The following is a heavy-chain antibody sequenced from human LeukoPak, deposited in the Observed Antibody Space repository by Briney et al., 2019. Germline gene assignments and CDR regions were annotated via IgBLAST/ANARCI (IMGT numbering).Heavy chain of an antibody. CDR2: TSSSGETT. CDR1: GFTFSSYA. D-gene: IGHD3-22*01. J-gene: IGHJ4*02. CDR3: AKDRPNYYGTNGHYYRRDGDC. V-gene: IGHV3-23*01. Sequence: GGSLRLSCVAPGFTFSSYAMSWVRQAAGKGLEWVSSTSSSGETTYYADSVKGRFTISRDNSRNTLYLQMNSLRAEDTAVYYCAKDRPNYYGTNGHYYRRDGDCWGQGTLVPVSS.